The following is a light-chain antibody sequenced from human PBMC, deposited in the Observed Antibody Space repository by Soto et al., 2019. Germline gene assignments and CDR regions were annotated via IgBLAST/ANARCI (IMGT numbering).Light chain of an antibody. CDR2: KAP. J-gene: IGKJ1*01. CDR1: QSITSW. Sequence: DIQMTQSPSTLSASVGNRVTITCRASQSITSWLAWYQQRSGKAPKLLIYKAPNLESGVPSRFNGSGSGTELTLTISSLHPDDFATYYGQQYYNSPWTFGPGAKVEIK. V-gene: IGKV1-5*03. CDR3: QQYYNSPWT.